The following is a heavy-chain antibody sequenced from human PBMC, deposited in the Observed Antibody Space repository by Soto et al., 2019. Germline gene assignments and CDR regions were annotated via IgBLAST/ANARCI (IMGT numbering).Heavy chain of an antibody. D-gene: IGHD2-21*02. CDR1: GGTFSSYA. V-gene: IGHV1-69*13. CDR2: IIPIFGTA. Sequence: SVKVSCKASGGTFSSYAISWVRQAPGQGLEWTGGIIPIFGTANYAQKFQGRVTITADESTSTAYMELSSLRSEDTAVYYCARAGYCGGDCYRHFDYWGQGTLVTVSS. J-gene: IGHJ4*02. CDR3: ARAGYCGGDCYRHFDY.